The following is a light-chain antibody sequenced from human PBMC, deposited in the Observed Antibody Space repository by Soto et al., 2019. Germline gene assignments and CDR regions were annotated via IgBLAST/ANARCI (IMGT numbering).Light chain of an antibody. CDR1: QSVSSSY. V-gene: IGKV3-20*01. J-gene: IGKJ3*01. CDR3: QQYGSSPLFT. Sequence: EIVLTQSPGTPTLSPGERATLSCRASQSVSSSYLAWYQQKPGQAPRLLIYGASSRATGIPDRFSGSGSGTDLTLTISRLEPEDFAVYYCQQYGSSPLFTFGPGTKVDIK. CDR2: GAS.